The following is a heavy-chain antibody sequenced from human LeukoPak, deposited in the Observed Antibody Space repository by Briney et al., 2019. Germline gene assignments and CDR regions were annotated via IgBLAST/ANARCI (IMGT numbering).Heavy chain of an antibody. V-gene: IGHV4-39*01. CDR2: IYYSGST. Sequence: PSETLSLTCTVSGDSISSSSYYWGWIRQPPGKGLEWIGSIYYSGSTYYDPSLKSQVTISVDTSKNQFSLKLSSVTAADTAVYYCATSEGDSSSWYTPRAFDYWGQGTLVTVSS. CDR3: ATSEGDSSSWYTPRAFDY. D-gene: IGHD6-13*01. CDR1: GDSISSSSYY. J-gene: IGHJ4*02.